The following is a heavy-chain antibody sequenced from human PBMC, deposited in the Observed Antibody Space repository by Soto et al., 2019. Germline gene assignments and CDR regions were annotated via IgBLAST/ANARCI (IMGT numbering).Heavy chain of an antibody. Sequence: GASVKVSCKASGYTLTSYGISWVRQAPGQGLEWMGWISTYNGDTKYAQNLQGRVTISVDTSKNQFSLRLSSVTAADTAVYYCARHRYCSGGSCYHYDNWFDPWGQGTLVTVSS. D-gene: IGHD2-15*01. CDR1: GYTLTSYG. V-gene: IGHV1-18*01. CDR2: ISTYNGDT. J-gene: IGHJ5*02. CDR3: ARHRYCSGGSCYHYDNWFDP.